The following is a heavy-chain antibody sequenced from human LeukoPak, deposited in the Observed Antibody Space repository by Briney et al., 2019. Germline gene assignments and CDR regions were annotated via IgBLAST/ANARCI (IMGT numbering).Heavy chain of an antibody. V-gene: IGHV3-23*01. CDR2: IVGSGGTT. Sequence: RGGSLRLSCAASGFTFSTYGMDWVRQAPGKGLEWVSGIVGSGGTTYYADSVKGRFTISRDNSKNTLYLQMNSLRADDTAVYYCAKGGLVHRFDPWGQGTLVTVSS. CDR3: AKGGLVHRFDP. J-gene: IGHJ5*02. CDR1: GFTFSTYG.